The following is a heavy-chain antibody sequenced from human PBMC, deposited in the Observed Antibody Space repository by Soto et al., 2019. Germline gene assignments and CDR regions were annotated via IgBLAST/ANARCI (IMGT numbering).Heavy chain of an antibody. V-gene: IGHV4-59*12. D-gene: IGHD3-22*01. CDR2: IYDNGIT. CDR3: ASTYDSNGCANACDS. J-gene: IGHJ4*02. CDR1: GRSITSYY. Sequence: QVVLQESGPGLVKPSETLSLTCSVSGRSITSYYWSWVRQPPGKGLEWIGYIYDNGITSQNPSLKNGVSMPADTSQNHSPLKRTSVTGADTAVYYCASTYDSNGCANACDSWGQAIIVTVPS.